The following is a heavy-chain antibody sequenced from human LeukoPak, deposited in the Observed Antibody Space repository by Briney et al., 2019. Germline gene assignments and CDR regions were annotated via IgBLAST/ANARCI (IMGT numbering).Heavy chain of an antibody. J-gene: IGHJ4*02. CDR1: GFTFSSYW. CDR2: TKQDGSEK. D-gene: IGHD1-26*01. CDR3: ARSREGRAH. Sequence: GGSLRLSCAASGFTFSSYWVSWVRQAPGKGLEWAANTKQDGSEKYYVDSVKGRFTISRDNAKNSLYLQMNSLRAEDTAVYYCARSREGRAHWGQGTLVTVS. V-gene: IGHV3-7*01.